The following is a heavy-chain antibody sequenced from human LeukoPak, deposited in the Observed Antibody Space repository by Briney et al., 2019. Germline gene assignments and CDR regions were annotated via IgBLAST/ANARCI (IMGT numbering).Heavy chain of an antibody. V-gene: IGHV3-23*01. Sequence: GGSLRLSCEASGFTLGSHAMYWVRQAPGKGLEWVAGIFGSGGSPHYADPVKGRFTISRDNSRNTVYLQINSLRAEDTAVYYCGKTTVGYSSGQKPAWPVDYWGQGTLVTVSS. CDR2: IFGSGGSP. CDR1: GFTLGSHA. J-gene: IGHJ4*02. D-gene: IGHD5-18*01. CDR3: GKTTVGYSSGQKPAWPVDY.